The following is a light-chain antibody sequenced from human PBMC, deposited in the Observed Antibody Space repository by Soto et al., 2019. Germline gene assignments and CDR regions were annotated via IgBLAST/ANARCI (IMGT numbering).Light chain of an antibody. CDR3: QQSDSTPYP. Sequence: DIQMTQSPSSLSAAVGDRVTITCRASQTISTYLNWYQQKPGKAPRLLIYDAASLLSGVPSRFSGSGSGTDFTLTIASLQPEDFSNYYCQQSDSTPYPVGQGTKVEI. V-gene: IGKV1-39*01. J-gene: IGKJ2*01. CDR2: DAA. CDR1: QTISTY.